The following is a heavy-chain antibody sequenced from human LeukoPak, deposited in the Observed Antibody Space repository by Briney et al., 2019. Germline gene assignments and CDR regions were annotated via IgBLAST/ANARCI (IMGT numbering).Heavy chain of an antibody. CDR2: VYHSGST. V-gene: IGHV4-38-2*02. CDR3: ARAAATFYFDY. J-gene: IGHJ4*02. D-gene: IGHD6-25*01. CDR1: GYSISSGYY. Sequence: SETLSLTCIVSGYSISSGYYWGWIRQPPGKGLEWIGSVYHSGSTYYNPSLKSRVTISVDTSKNQFSLKLSSVTAADTAVYHCARAAATFYFDYWGQGTLVTVSS.